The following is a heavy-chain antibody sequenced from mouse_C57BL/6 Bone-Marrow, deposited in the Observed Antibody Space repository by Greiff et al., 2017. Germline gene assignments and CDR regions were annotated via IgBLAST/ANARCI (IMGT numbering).Heavy chain of an antibody. Sequence: EVQLQQSGPVLVKPGASVKMSCKASGYTFTDYYMNWVKQSHGKSLEWIGVINPYNGGTSYNQKFKGKATLTVEKSSSTAYIELNSLTSEDSAVYYGARENYYGSSCDRYAMDYWGQGTSVTVSS. CDR1: GYTFTDYY. V-gene: IGHV1-19*01. J-gene: IGHJ4*01. CDR3: ARENYYGSSCDRYAMDY. D-gene: IGHD1-1*01. CDR2: INPYNGGT.